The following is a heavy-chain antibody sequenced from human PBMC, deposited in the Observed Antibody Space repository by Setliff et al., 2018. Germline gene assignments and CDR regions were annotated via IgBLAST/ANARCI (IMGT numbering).Heavy chain of an antibody. CDR1: GGSISRSY. CDR3: ARVDEEYCSGGTCYDWFDP. J-gene: IGHJ5*02. V-gene: IGHV4-59*01. CDR2: IYRSGTT. Sequence: LSLTCSVSGGSISRSYWTWIRQAPGKGMEWIGYIYRSGTTNYNPSLKSRLSMSVDTSKNEFSLKLRFVTAADTAVYYCARVDEEYCSGGTCYDWFDPWGPGTLVTVS. D-gene: IGHD2-15*01.